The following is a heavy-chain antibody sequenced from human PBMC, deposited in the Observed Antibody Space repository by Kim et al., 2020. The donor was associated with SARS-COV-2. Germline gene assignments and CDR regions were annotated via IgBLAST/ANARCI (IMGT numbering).Heavy chain of an antibody. V-gene: IGHV3-30*07. D-gene: IGHD3-22*01. Sequence: GRFTISRDNSKNTLYLQMNSLRAEDTAVYYCARVGDYDSSGYWEGYGMDVWGQGTTVTVSS. J-gene: IGHJ6*02. CDR3: ARVGDYDSSGYWEGYGMDV.